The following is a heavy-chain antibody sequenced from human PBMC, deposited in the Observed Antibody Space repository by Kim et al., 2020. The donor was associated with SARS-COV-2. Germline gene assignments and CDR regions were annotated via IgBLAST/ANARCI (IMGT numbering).Heavy chain of an antibody. Sequence: GGSLRLSCAASGFTVSSNYMSWVRQAPGKGLEWVSVIYSGGSTYYADSVKGRFTISRHNSKNTLYLQMNSLRAEDTAVYYCARYLRSDYYYMDVWGKGTTFTVSS. J-gene: IGHJ6*03. CDR3: ARYLRSDYYYMDV. V-gene: IGHV3-53*04. D-gene: IGHD4-17*01. CDR2: IYSGGST. CDR1: GFTVSSNY.